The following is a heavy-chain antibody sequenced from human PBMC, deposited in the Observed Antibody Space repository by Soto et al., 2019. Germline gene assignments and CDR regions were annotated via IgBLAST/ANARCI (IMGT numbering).Heavy chain of an antibody. D-gene: IGHD3-3*01. CDR1: GGTFSSYT. CDR2: IIPILGIA. J-gene: IGHJ3*02. Sequence: ASVKVSCKASGGTFSSYTISWVRQAPGQGLEWMGRIIPILGIANYAQKFQGRVTITADKSTSTAYMELSSLRSEDTAVYYCARGDYDFWSGYYKDAFDIWGQGTMVTVSS. V-gene: IGHV1-69*02. CDR3: ARGDYDFWSGYYKDAFDI.